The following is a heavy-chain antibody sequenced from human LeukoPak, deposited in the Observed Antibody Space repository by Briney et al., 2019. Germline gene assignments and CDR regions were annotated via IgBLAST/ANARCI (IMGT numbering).Heavy chain of an antibody. CDR2: FDPEDGET. V-gene: IGHV1-24*01. Sequence: ASVKVSCKVSGYTLTELSVHWVRQAPGKGLEWMGGFDPEDGETIYAQKFQGRVTMTEDTSTDTAYMELSSLRSEDTAVYYCATFQPSFYYYYGMDVWGQGTTVTVSS. J-gene: IGHJ6*02. CDR3: ATFQPSFYYYYGMDV. CDR1: GYTLTELS.